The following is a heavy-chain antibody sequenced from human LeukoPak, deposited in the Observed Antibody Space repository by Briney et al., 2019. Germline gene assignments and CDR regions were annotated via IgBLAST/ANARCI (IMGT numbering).Heavy chain of an antibody. V-gene: IGHV3-21*01. D-gene: IGHD3-16*01. CDR1: GFTFSSYS. J-gene: IGHJ4*02. CDR2: ISSSSYI. Sequence: GGSLRLSCAASGFTFSSYSMNWVRQAPGKGLEWVSSISSSSYIYYADSVKGRFTISRDNAENSLYLQMNSLRAEDTAVYYCARLGATWIFDYWGQGTLVTVSS. CDR3: ARLGATWIFDY.